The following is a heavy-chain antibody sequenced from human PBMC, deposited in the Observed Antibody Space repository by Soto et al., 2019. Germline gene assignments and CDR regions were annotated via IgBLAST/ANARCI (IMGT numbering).Heavy chain of an antibody. V-gene: IGHV4-39*01. J-gene: IGHJ4*01. CDR2: IYYSGNT. CDR3: ATQYYFGLGSYYNQGFDV. CDR1: GGSISSSSYY. Sequence: ETLSLTCTVSGGSISSSSYYWGWIRQPPGKGLEWIGSIYYSGNTYYNPSLKSRVTISVDTAKNQFSLKLSSVTAADTAVYYCATQYYFGLGSYYNQGFDVWGQGTMVTVSS. D-gene: IGHD3-10*01.